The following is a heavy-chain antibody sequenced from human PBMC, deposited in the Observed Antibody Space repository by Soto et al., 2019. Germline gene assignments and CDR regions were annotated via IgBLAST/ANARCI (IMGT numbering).Heavy chain of an antibody. J-gene: IGHJ5*02. Sequence: SETLSLTCAVSGGSISSSNWWSWVRQPPGKGLEWIGEIYHSGNTNYDPSLKSRVTMAVDKSRNQFSLKLRSVTAADTAVYYCARHPSDFWFDPWGQGTLVTVSS. D-gene: IGHD2-21*02. CDR1: GGSISSSNW. CDR3: ARHPSDFWFDP. V-gene: IGHV4-4*02. CDR2: IYHSGNT.